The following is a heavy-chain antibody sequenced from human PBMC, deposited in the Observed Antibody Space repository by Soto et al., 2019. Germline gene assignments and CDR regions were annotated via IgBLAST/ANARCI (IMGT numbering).Heavy chain of an antibody. V-gene: IGHV4-34*01. J-gene: IGHJ5*02. D-gene: IGHD3-10*01. Sequence: WETLSLTCAVYGGSFSGYYWSWIRQPPGKGLGWIGEINHSGSTNYNPSLKSRVTISVDTSKNQFSLKLSSVTAADTAVYYCARGSDGSGSYYKRGHWFDPWGQGTLVTVSS. CDR2: INHSGST. CDR3: ARGSDGSGSYYKRGHWFDP. CDR1: GGSFSGYY.